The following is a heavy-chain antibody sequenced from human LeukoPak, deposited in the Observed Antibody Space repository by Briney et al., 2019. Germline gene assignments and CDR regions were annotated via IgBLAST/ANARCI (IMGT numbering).Heavy chain of an antibody. CDR2: IFYSGST. D-gene: IGHD4-11*01. J-gene: IGHJ4*02. Sequence: KPSETLSLTCTVSGGSSSRYSWSWIRQPPGKGLEWIAYIFYSGSTNYNPSLKSRVTISVDTSKDQLSLRLSSVTAADTAVYYCARAKDDYNPYYFDYWGQGTLVTVSS. V-gene: IGHV4-59*01. CDR3: ARAKDDYNPYYFDY. CDR1: GGSSSRYS.